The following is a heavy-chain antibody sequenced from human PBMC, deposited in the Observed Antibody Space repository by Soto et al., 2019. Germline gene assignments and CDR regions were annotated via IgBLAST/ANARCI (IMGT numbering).Heavy chain of an antibody. CDR1: GFTFSSYA. CDR3: ARDVYCSSTSCYYYYYGMDV. D-gene: IGHD2-2*01. CDR2: ISYDGSNK. J-gene: IGHJ6*02. V-gene: IGHV3-30-3*01. Sequence: GGSLRLSCAGSGFTFSSYAMHWVRQAPGKGLEWVAVISYDGSNKYYADSVKGRFTISRDNSKNTLYLQMNSLRAEDTAVYYCARDVYCSSTSCYYYYYGMDVWGQGTTVTVSS.